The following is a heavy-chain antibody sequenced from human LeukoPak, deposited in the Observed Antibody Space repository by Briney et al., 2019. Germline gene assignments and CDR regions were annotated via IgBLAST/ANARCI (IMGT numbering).Heavy chain of an antibody. CDR1: GFTFSSYA. CDR2: ISGSGGST. V-gene: IGHV3-23*01. CDR3: NYYYYGMDV. Sequence: RGGSLRLSCAASGFTFSSYAMSWVRPAPGKGLDGVSAISGSGGSTYYADSVKGRFTISRDNSKNTLYLQMNSLRAEDTAVYYCNYYYYGMDVWGQGTTVTVSS. J-gene: IGHJ6*02.